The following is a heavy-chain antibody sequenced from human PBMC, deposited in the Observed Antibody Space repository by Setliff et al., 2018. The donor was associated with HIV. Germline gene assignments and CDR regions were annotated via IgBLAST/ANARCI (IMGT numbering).Heavy chain of an antibody. V-gene: IGHV4-59*11. CDR2: FYYRGSP. CDR1: GVSIDTHY. Sequence: SETLSLTCTVSGVSIDTHYWSWIRQSPGKGLEWIGHFYYRGSPRYNPSLRSRVTMSGDMSKNQFSLKLHSMAAADTAVYFCASGYSSSSYFDYWGQGSLVTVSS. D-gene: IGHD6-6*01. CDR3: ASGYSSSSYFDY. J-gene: IGHJ4*02.